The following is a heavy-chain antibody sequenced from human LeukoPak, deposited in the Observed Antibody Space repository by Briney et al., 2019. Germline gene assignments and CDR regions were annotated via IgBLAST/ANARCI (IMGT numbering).Heavy chain of an antibody. J-gene: IGHJ6*02. Sequence: SETLSLTCTVSGGSISSYYWSWIRQPAGKGLEWIGRIYTSGSTNYNPSLKSRVTMSVDTSKNQFSLKLSSVTAADTAVYYCAREGLYSSGWPYYYYGMDVWGQGTTVTVSS. CDR2: IYTSGST. D-gene: IGHD6-19*01. CDR3: AREGLYSSGWPYYYYGMDV. CDR1: GGSISSYY. V-gene: IGHV4-4*07.